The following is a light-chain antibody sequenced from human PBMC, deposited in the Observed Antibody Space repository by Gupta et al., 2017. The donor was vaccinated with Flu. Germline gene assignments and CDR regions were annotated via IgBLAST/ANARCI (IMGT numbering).Light chain of an antibody. CDR1: QGISSF. CDR3: QQRNSSPGT. J-gene: IGKJ2*01. Sequence: PSFLSASVGDRVTITCRASQGISSFLAWYQQKPGKAPKLLIYAASTVQSGVPSRFSGSGSGTEFTLTISSRQPEDFATYYCQQRNSSPGTFGQGTKVEIK. V-gene: IGKV1-9*01. CDR2: AAS.